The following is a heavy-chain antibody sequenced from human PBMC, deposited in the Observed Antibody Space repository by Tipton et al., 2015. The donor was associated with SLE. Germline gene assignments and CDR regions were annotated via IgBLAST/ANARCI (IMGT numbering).Heavy chain of an antibody. CDR2: IYYSGST. J-gene: IGHJ5*02. CDR3: ARLMITFGGVIVMSDWFDP. Sequence: TLSLTCTVSGGSISSYYWSWIRQPPGKGLEWIGYIYYSGSTNYNPSLKSRVTISVDTSKNQFSLKLSSVTAADTAVYYCARLMITFGGVIVMSDWFDPWGQGTLVTVSS. D-gene: IGHD3-16*02. CDR1: GGSISSYY. V-gene: IGHV4-59*12.